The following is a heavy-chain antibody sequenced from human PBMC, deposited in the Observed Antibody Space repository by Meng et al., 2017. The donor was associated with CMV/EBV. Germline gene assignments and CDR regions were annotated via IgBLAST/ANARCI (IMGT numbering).Heavy chain of an antibody. Sequence: ASVKVSCKASGYTFIDYGISWVRQAPGQGLEWMGWISAYNGNTNYAQKLQGRVTMTTDTSTSTAYMELRSLRSDDTAIYYCARDRAPIRSGWYGCWFDPWGQGTLVTVSS. D-gene: IGHD6-19*01. V-gene: IGHV1-18*01. J-gene: IGHJ5*02. CDR1: GYTFIDYG. CDR2: ISAYNGNT. CDR3: ARDRAPIRSGWYGCWFDP.